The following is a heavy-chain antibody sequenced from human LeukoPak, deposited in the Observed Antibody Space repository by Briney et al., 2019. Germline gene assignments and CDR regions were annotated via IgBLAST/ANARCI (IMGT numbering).Heavy chain of an antibody. CDR2: TRKKTNSYTT. CDR1: GFTFSDHY. Sequence: PGGSLRLSCAASGFTFSDHYMDWVRQAPGKGLEWVGRTRKKTNSYTTEYAASVKGRFTISRDDSKNSLYLQMNSLKAKDTAVYYCTRVVLVGTTYSYFDYWGQGTLVTVSS. V-gene: IGHV3-72*01. J-gene: IGHJ4*02. CDR3: TRVVLVGTTYSYFDY. D-gene: IGHD1-26*01.